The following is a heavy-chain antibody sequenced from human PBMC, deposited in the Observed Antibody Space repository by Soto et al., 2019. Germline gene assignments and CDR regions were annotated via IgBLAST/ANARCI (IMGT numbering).Heavy chain of an antibody. J-gene: IGHJ4*02. D-gene: IGHD3-22*01. Sequence: GGSLRLSCAASGFTFSNAWMSWVRQAPGKGLEWVGRNKSKTDGGTTDYAAPVKGRFTITRDDSKNTLYLQMNSLKTEDTAVYYCEYYDSSGYYYFDYLGQVTLVTVSS. V-gene: IGHV3-15*01. CDR3: EYYDSSGYYYFDY. CDR1: GFTFSNAW. CDR2: NKSKTDGGTT.